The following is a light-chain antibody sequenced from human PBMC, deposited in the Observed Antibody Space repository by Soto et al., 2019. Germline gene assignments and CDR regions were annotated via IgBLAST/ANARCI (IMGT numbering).Light chain of an antibody. Sequence: EIVWTQSPGTLSLSPGERATLSCRASQSVSSTYLAWYQQQPGQAPRLXIYGASNRATGIPDRFSGSGSGTDFTLTISRLEPEDFAVYYCQQYGSSSWTFGQGTKVDIK. CDR1: QSVSSTY. J-gene: IGKJ1*01. V-gene: IGKV3-20*01. CDR3: QQYGSSSWT. CDR2: GAS.